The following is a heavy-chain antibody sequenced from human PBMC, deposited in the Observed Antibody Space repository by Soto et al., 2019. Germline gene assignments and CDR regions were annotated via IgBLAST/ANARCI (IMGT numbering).Heavy chain of an antibody. V-gene: IGHV4-34*01. CDR2: INHSGST. CDR1: GGSFSGYY. CDR3: GRDQSGTGYYVDWFDP. J-gene: IGHJ5*02. Sequence: PSGTLSLTCAVYGGSFSGYYWTWIRQPPGTGLEWIGEINHSGSTNYNPSLKSRVTISVDTSKNQFSLKLTSLTSEDTAVYYCGRDQSGTGYYVDWFDPWGQGTLVTVSS. D-gene: IGHD3-10*02.